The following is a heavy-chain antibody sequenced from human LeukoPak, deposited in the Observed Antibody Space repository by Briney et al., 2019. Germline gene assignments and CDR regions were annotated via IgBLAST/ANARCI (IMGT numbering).Heavy chain of an antibody. J-gene: IGHJ4*02. D-gene: IGHD4-17*01. CDR2: IYYSGSA. Sequence: PSETLSLTCTVSGGSISSSSYYWGWIRQPPGKGLEWVGTIYYSGSAYYNPSLRSRLSISVDTSKNQFSLKLSSVTAADTAVYYCASQLYGSDYWGQGTLVTVSS. CDR3: ASQLYGSDY. V-gene: IGHV4-39*01. CDR1: GGSISSSSYY.